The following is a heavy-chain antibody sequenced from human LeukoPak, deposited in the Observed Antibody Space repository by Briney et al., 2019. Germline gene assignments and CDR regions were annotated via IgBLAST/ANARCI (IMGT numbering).Heavy chain of an antibody. CDR1: GFTFSNAW. CDR2: IKGKTDGGTT. J-gene: IGHJ4*02. D-gene: IGHD4-17*01. CDR3: TTYGDSFDY. Sequence: GGSLRLSCAASGFTFSNAWMSWVRQAPGKGLEWVGRIKGKTDGGTTDYAAPVKGRFTISRDDSKNTLYLQMNSLKTEDTAVYYCTTYGDSFDYWGQGTLVTVSS. V-gene: IGHV3-15*01.